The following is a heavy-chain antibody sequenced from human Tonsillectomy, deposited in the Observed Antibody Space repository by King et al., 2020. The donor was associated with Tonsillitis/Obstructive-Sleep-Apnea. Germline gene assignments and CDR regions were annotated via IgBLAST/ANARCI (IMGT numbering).Heavy chain of an antibody. D-gene: IGHD6-13*01. Sequence: QLVQSGAEVKKPGASLKISCKGSGYTFTSYWIGWVRQMPGKGLEWMGINYPDDSDTRYSPSFQGQVTISADKSISTAYLQWSSLKASDNAMYYCARRRIAAEGGHFDHWGQGTLATVSS. CDR1: GYTFTSYW. CDR2: NYPDDSDT. CDR3: ARRRIAAEGGHFDH. V-gene: IGHV5-51*01. J-gene: IGHJ4*02.